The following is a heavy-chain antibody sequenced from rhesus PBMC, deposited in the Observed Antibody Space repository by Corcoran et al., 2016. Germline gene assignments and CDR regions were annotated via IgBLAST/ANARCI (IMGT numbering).Heavy chain of an antibody. CDR1: GYSLTTHY. D-gene: IGHD5-42*01. CDR3: TGEGYRKTFDY. Sequence: QVQLVQSGADIKQPGASVKLSCKASGYSLTTHYIHWVRRAPGQGLQWIGLFSPYSGNEAYSENFQGRVTISPDPTTITAYMKLISLRSEDTAVYYCTGEGYRKTFDYWGQGVLVTVSS. V-gene: IGHV1-180*01. CDR2: FSPYSGNE. J-gene: IGHJ4*01.